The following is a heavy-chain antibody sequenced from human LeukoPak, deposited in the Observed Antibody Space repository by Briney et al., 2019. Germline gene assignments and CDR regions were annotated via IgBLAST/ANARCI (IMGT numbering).Heavy chain of an antibody. CDR2: IYYSGST. CDR3: ARVPFIAAAGTENWFDP. Sequence: SETLSLTCTVSGGSISSYYWSWLRQPPGKGLEWIGYIYYSGSTNYNPSLKSRVTISVDTSKNQFSLKLGSVTAADTAVYYCARVPFIAAAGTENWFDPWGQGTLVTVSS. V-gene: IGHV4-59*01. J-gene: IGHJ5*02. CDR1: GGSISSYY. D-gene: IGHD6-13*01.